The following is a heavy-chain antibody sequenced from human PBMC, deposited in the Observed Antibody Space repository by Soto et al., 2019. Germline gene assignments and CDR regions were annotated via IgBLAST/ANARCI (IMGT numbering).Heavy chain of an antibody. CDR2: ISADNDNT. J-gene: IGHJ6*02. CDR3: ASHFGYSGNYYYHYGMDV. V-gene: IGHV1-18*01. D-gene: IGHD1-26*01. CDR1: GYTFTSYA. Sequence: ASVKVSCKASGYTFTSYAITWVRQAPGQGLGWMGWISADNDNTNYAQKVQGRVTMTTDTSTSTAYMELRSLRSDDTAVYYCASHFGYSGNYYYHYGMDVWGQGTTVTVSS.